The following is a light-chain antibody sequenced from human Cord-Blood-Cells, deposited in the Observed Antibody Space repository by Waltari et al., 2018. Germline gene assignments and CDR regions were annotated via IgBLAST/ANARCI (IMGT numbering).Light chain of an antibody. CDR3: QSADSSGTYV. J-gene: IGLJ1*01. CDR2: KDS. V-gene: IGLV3-25*03. CDR1: ELPNQW. Sequence: SYELTPPPSVSVSPGQTARIPFPGDELPNQWAYWYQQQPGQAPVLVIYKDSERPSGIPERFSGSSSGTTVTLTIIGVQAEDEADYYCQSADSSGTYVFGTGTKVTVL.